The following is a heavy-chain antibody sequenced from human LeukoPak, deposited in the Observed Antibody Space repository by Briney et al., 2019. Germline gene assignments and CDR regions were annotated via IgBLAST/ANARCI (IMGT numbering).Heavy chain of an antibody. D-gene: IGHD6-19*01. V-gene: IGHV4-39*01. CDR2: IYYSGST. CDR3: ACEDSSGWQFDY. Sequence: SETLSLTCTVSGGSISSSSYYWGWIRQPPGKGLEWIGRIYYSGSTYYNPSLKSRVTISVETSKNQFSLKLSSVTAADTAVYNCACEDSSGWQFDYWGQGTLVTVSS. J-gene: IGHJ4*02. CDR1: GGSISSSSYY.